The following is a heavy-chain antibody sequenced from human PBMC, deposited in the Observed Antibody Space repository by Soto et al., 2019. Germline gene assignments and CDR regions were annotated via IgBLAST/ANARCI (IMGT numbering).Heavy chain of an antibody. CDR3: AKGRAAGTYFDY. V-gene: IGHV3-23*01. D-gene: IGHD6-13*01. Sequence: EVQLLESGGGLVQPGGSLRLSCAASGFNFSSYAMSWVRQAPGKGLEWVSAISGSGGSTYYADSVKGRFTISRDNSKNTLYLQMNSLRAEDTTVYYCAKGRAAGTYFDYWGQGTLVTVSS. CDR1: GFNFSSYA. CDR2: ISGSGGST. J-gene: IGHJ4*02.